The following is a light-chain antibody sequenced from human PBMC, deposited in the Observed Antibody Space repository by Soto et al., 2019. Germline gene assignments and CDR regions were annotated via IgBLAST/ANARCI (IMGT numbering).Light chain of an antibody. J-gene: IGLJ1*01. V-gene: IGLV2-14*01. Sequence: QSVRTPPASVSGSPGQSITISCTGTSSDLAIYNYVSWYQQQPGKAPKLMIYQVTNRPSGVSNRFSGSMSGNTASLTISGLQAEDEADYYCSSYTDSSNYVCGTGTKVTVL. CDR2: QVT. CDR1: SSDLAIYNY. CDR3: SSYTDSSNYV.